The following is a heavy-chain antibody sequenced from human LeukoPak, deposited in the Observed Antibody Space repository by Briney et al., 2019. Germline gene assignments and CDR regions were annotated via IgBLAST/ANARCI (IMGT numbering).Heavy chain of an antibody. D-gene: IGHD3-10*01. Sequence: PSETLSLTCTVSGGSISSYYWSWIRQPAGKGLEWIGRIYTSGSTNYNPSLKSRVTMSVDTSKNQFSLKLSSVTAADTAVYYCARDRYYYGSGSYPNWFDPWGQGTLVTVSS. CDR2: IYTSGST. CDR3: ARDRYYYGSGSYPNWFDP. V-gene: IGHV4-4*07. J-gene: IGHJ5*02. CDR1: GGSISSYY.